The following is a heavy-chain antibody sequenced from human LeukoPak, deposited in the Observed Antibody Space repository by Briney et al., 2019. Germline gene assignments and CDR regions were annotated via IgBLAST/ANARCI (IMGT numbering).Heavy chain of an antibody. Sequence: SVKVSCKASGFTFTSSTIQWVRQARGQRLEWIGWIVVGSGNTNYAQKFQERVIITRDMSTTTVYMELSSLRSEDTAVYYCAGTPWFGELTLDYWGQGTLVTASS. CDR3: AGTPWFGELTLDY. CDR1: GFTFTSST. V-gene: IGHV1-58*02. J-gene: IGHJ4*02. CDR2: IVVGSGNT. D-gene: IGHD3-10*01.